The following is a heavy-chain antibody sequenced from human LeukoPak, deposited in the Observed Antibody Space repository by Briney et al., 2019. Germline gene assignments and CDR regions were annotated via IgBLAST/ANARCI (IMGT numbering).Heavy chain of an antibody. Sequence: ASVKVSCKASGYTLTDYYMHWVRQAPGQGLEWMGWINPNSGGTNYAQKFQGRVTMTRDTSISTAYMELSRLRSDDTAVYYCARDLRGLAAAGTFDYWGQGTLITVSS. CDR3: ARDLRGLAAAGTFDY. CDR1: GYTLTDYY. V-gene: IGHV1-2*02. J-gene: IGHJ4*02. D-gene: IGHD6-13*01. CDR2: INPNSGGT.